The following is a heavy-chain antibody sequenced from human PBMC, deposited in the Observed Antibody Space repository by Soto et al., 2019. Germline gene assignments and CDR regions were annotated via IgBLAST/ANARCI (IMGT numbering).Heavy chain of an antibody. Sequence: QVQLVQSGAEVKKPGSSVKVSCKASGGTFSSYTLSWVRQAPGQGLEWMGRIIPILGIANYAHKFQGRVTVTAHKSAITAYMEVSRLRSEDTAVYYCAGPYHDYWGQGTLVTVSS. J-gene: IGHJ4*02. CDR2: IIPILGIA. CDR3: AGPYHDY. CDR1: GGTFSSYT. D-gene: IGHD2-2*01. V-gene: IGHV1-69*02.